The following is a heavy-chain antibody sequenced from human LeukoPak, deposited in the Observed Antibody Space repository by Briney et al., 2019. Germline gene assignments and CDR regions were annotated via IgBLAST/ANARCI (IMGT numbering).Heavy chain of an antibody. V-gene: IGHV3-33*01. J-gene: IGHJ4*02. CDR1: GFTFSSYG. D-gene: IGHD3-22*01. CDR2: IWYDGSNK. CDR3: ARDSRGYSTYFDY. Sequence: GGSLRLSCAASGFTFSSYGMHWVRQAPGKGLEWVAVIWYDGSNKYYADSVKGRFTISGDNSKNTLYLQMNSLRAEDTAVYYCARDSRGYSTYFDYWGQGTLVTVSS.